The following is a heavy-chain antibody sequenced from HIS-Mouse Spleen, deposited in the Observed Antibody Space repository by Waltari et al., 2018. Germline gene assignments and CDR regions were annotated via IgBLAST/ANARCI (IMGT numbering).Heavy chain of an antibody. D-gene: IGHD6-13*01. CDR3: AREIPYSSSWYDWYFDL. J-gene: IGHJ2*01. CDR2: IYYSGST. V-gene: IGHV4-39*07. CDR1: GGPLSSSSYY. Sequence: QLQLQESGTGLVKPSETLSLTCTVSGGPLSSSSYYWGWIRQPPGKGLEWIGSIYYSGSTYYNPSLKSRVTISVDTSKNQFSLKLSSVTAADTAVYYCAREIPYSSSWYDWYFDLWGRGTLVTVSS.